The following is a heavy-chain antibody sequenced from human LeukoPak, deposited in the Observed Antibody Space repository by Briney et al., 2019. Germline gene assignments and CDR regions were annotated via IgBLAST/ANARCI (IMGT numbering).Heavy chain of an antibody. CDR2: IIPIFGTA. CDR1: GYTFTSYG. Sequence: ASVKVSCKASGYTFTSYGISWVRQAPGQGLEWMGGIIPIFGTANYAQKFQGRVTITADESTSTAYMELSSLRSEDTAVYYCARRDGYSRRWDYYYGMDVWGQGTTVTVSS. J-gene: IGHJ6*02. D-gene: IGHD5-24*01. V-gene: IGHV1-69*13. CDR3: ARRDGYSRRWDYYYGMDV.